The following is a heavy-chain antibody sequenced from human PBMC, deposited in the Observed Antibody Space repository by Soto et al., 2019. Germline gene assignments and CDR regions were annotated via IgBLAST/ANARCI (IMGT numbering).Heavy chain of an antibody. CDR1: GFNFGVFG. J-gene: IGHJ4*02. CDR2: LSYEGSEE. V-gene: IGHV3-30*03. D-gene: IGHD6-19*01. Sequence: QVRLVESGGGVVQPGRSLRLSCAASGFNFGVFGMHWVRQAPGKGLEWLSVLSYEGSEEYYADSVRGRFTISRDNSKNTLFLQMDSLRVEDTGVYYCALTRRSSLLEVAGPGCEYLGQGTLVTVS. CDR3: ALTRRSSLLEVAGPGCEY.